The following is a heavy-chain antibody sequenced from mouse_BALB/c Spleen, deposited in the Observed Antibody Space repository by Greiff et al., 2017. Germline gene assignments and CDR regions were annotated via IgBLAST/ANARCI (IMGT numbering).Heavy chain of an antibody. V-gene: IGHV2-9*02. CDR3: ARDYYGSPFAY. Sequence: QVTLKVSGPGLVAPSQSLSITCTVSGFSLTSYGVHWVRQPPGKGLEWLGVIWAGGSTNYNSALMSRLSISKDNSKSQVFLKMNSLQTDDTAMYYCARDYYGSPFAYWGQGTLVTVSA. J-gene: IGHJ3*01. CDR2: IWAGGST. D-gene: IGHD1-1*01. CDR1: GFSLTSYG.